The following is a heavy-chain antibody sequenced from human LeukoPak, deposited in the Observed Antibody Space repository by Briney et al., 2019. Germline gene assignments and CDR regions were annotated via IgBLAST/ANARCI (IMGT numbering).Heavy chain of an antibody. CDR3: ARDVVGSLDY. CDR2: MKQDGSAR. J-gene: IGHJ4*02. Sequence: GGSLRLSCAGSGFSFSNYWMAWVRQAPGKGPERVANMKQDGSARHYADSVKGRFTISRDNAQNSVYLQMNSLRAEDTAVYYCARDVVGSLDYWGLGILVTVSS. D-gene: IGHD2-15*01. V-gene: IGHV3-7*01. CDR1: GFSFSNYW.